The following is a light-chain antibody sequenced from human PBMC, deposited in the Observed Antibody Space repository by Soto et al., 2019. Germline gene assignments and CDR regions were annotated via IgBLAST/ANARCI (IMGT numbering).Light chain of an antibody. CDR1: QSILYNSNNKNY. Sequence: DIVMTQSPDSLAVSLGERATINCKSSQSILYNSNNKNYLAWYQQKAGQPPKLLIYWASTRESGVPDRFSGSGSGTDFTLTISSLLAEDVAVYYCQQYHDTPRTFGQGTKVEIK. J-gene: IGKJ1*01. V-gene: IGKV4-1*01. CDR3: QQYHDTPRT. CDR2: WAS.